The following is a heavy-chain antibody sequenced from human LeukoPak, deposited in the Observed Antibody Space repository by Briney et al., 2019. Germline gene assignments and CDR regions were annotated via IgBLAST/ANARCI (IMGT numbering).Heavy chain of an antibody. D-gene: IGHD4-17*01. CDR1: GFTFSSYA. CDR2: ISYDGSNK. J-gene: IGHJ4*02. Sequence: GGSLRLSCAASGFTFSSYAMHWVRQAPGKGLEWVAVISYDGSNKYYADSVKGRFTISRDNSKNTLYLQMNSLRAEDTAVYYCARDDYGDYRNGGLFDYWGQGTLVTVSS. V-gene: IGHV3-30-3*01. CDR3: ARDDYGDYRNGGLFDY.